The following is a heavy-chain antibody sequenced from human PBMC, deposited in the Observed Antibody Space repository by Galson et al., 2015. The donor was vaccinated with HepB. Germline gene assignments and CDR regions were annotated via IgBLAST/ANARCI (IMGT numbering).Heavy chain of an antibody. CDR2: ISGTGARA. J-gene: IGHJ3*02. V-gene: IGHV3-23*01. D-gene: IGHD3-10*01. Sequence: SLRLSCAASGFTFSTYAMSWVRQAPGKGLEWVSDISGTGARAYYADSVKGRFTISRDNSENTLFLQMNSLGVEDTAIYYCAKDMRSSASGDQEAFDIWGQGTKVTVSS. CDR1: GFTFSTYA. CDR3: AKDMRSSASGDQEAFDI.